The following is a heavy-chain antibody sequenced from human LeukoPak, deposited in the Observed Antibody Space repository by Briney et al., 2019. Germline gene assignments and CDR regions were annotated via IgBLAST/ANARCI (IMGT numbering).Heavy chain of an antibody. CDR3: ARGGQEMATTTRYFDL. J-gene: IGHJ2*01. Sequence: SETLSLTCTVSDYSISSGYYWGWVRQPPGKRLEWIGSIYHTGRTYYSPSLKSPVTISVDTSRNLFSLKLSSVTAADTAVYYCARGGQEMATTTRYFDLWGRGTLVTVSS. D-gene: IGHD5-24*01. CDR2: IYHTGRT. CDR1: DYSISSGYY. V-gene: IGHV4-38-2*02.